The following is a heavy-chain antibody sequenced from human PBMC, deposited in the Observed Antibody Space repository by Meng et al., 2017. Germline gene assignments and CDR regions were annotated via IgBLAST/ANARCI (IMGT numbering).Heavy chain of an antibody. CDR3: ARDYGDHLGFDY. CDR1: GFTVSSNY. J-gene: IGHJ4*02. V-gene: IGHV3-53*02. D-gene: IGHD4-17*01. CDR2: IYSGGST. Sequence: EVQLVATGGGWVQPGVSLGLSCAASGFTVSSNYMSWVRQAPGKGLEWVSVIYSGGSTYYADSVKGRFTISRDNSKNTLYLQMNSLRAEDTAVYYCARDYGDHLGFDYWGQGTLVTVSS.